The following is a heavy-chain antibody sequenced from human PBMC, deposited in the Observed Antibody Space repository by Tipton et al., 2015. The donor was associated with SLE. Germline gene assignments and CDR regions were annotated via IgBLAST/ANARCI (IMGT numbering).Heavy chain of an antibody. CDR1: GGSISSYY. Sequence: TLSLTCTVSGGSISSYYWSWIRQPPGKGLEWIGYIYYSGSTNYNPSLKSRVTISVDTSKNQFSLKLRFVTAADTAVYYCARGRPLVGATEGWFDPWGQGTLVTVSS. J-gene: IGHJ5*02. D-gene: IGHD1-26*01. CDR2: IYYSGST. V-gene: IGHV4-59*01. CDR3: ARGRPLVGATEGWFDP.